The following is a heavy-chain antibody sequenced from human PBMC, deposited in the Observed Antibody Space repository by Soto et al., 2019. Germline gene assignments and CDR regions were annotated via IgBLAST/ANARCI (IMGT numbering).Heavy chain of an antibody. V-gene: IGHV4-34*01. CDR2: FIHSRST. Sequence: QVHLQQWGAGLLKPSETLSLTCAVYDGSLSGHFWSLISHHWSLIRQPPGKGLELIGEFIHSRSTNDRPTFKSGITISKHPSNTQFSLMLSSVTAAETAVYYCARGSVTTGDYWGQGNLVNVSS. CDR3: ARGSVTTGDY. CDR1: DGSLSGHFWSLISHH. D-gene: IGHD4-17*01. J-gene: IGHJ4*02.